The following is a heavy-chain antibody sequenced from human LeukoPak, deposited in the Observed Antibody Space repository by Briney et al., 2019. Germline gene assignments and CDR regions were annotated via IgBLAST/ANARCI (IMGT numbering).Heavy chain of an antibody. Sequence: SETLSLTCAVYGGSFSGYYWSWIRQPPGKGLEWIGEINHSGSTNYNPSLKSRVTISVDTFKNQFSLKLSSVTAADTAVYYCARESGYGSGSYNDYWGQGTLVTVSS. CDR1: GGSFSGYY. J-gene: IGHJ4*02. CDR3: ARESGYGSGSYNDY. V-gene: IGHV4-34*01. CDR2: INHSGST. D-gene: IGHD3-10*01.